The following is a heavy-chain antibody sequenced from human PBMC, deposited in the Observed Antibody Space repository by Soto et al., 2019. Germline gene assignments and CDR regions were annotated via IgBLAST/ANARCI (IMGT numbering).Heavy chain of an antibody. Sequence: PGGSLRLSCAASGSTFSNFVMSWVRQAPGKGLDWVSTIGMSGGDTYYPDSVKGRFTISRDNSKNTLSLQMNSLRAEDTAVYYCVRHSYFAFDFWGQGALVTVSS. V-gene: IGHV3-23*01. CDR3: VRHSYFAFDF. CDR2: IGMSGGDT. D-gene: IGHD4-4*01. CDR1: GSTFSNFV. J-gene: IGHJ4*02.